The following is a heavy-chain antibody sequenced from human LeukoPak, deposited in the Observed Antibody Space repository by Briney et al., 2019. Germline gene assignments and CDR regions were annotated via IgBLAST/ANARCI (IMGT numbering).Heavy chain of an antibody. Sequence: QPGGSLRLSCAASGFTVSSNYMSWVRQAPGKGLEWVSVIYSGGSTYYADSVKGRFTISRDNSKNTLYLQMNSLRAEDTAVYYCARSGIWFGEFLEYYFDYWGQGTLVTVSS. D-gene: IGHD3-10*01. CDR1: GFTVSSNY. CDR3: ARSGIWFGEFLEYYFDY. CDR2: IYSGGST. J-gene: IGHJ4*02. V-gene: IGHV3-53*01.